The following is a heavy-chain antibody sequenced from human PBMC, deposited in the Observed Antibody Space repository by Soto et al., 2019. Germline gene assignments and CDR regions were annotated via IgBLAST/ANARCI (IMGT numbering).Heavy chain of an antibody. Sequence: GGSLRLSCAASGFTFSKYGMHWVRQAPGKGLEWVALIWNDGIRKVYVDSVKGRFTISRDNSKNTLDLQMNNLRDEDTAVYYCARDGDNDANALDYWGPGTLVTVSS. J-gene: IGHJ4*02. CDR3: ARDGDNDANALDY. V-gene: IGHV3-33*01. CDR1: GFTFSKYG. D-gene: IGHD2-21*02. CDR2: IWNDGIRK.